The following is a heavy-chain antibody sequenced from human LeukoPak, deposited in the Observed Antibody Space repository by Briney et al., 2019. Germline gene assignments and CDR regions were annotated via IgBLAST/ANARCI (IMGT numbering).Heavy chain of an antibody. CDR2: INHSGST. J-gene: IGHJ4*02. Sequence: SVTLSLTCAVYGGSFSGYYWSWIRQPPGKGLEWIGEINHSGSTNYNPSLKSRVTISVDTSKSQFSLKLSSVTAADTAVYYCARVDCSGGSCYYDYWGQGTLVTVSS. CDR3: ARVDCSGGSCYYDY. V-gene: IGHV4-34*01. CDR1: GGSFSGYY. D-gene: IGHD2-15*01.